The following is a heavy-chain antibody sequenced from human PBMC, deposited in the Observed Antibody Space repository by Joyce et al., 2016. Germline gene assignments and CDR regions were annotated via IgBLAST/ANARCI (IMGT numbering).Heavy chain of an antibody. V-gene: IGHV5-51*01. J-gene: IGHJ3*02. Sequence: EVQLVQSGAEVKKPGESLRISCQASGYSFSTYWIGWVRQMSGKGLEWMGIILPSDFDTRYSPSFQGQVTISVDKSIRTAYLQWSNLKATDTAIYYCVRLYCSGGGCSSTSVFDIWGQGTMVTVSS. CDR2: ILPSDFDT. CDR1: GYSFSTYW. CDR3: VRLYCSGGGCSSTSVFDI. D-gene: IGHD2-15*01.